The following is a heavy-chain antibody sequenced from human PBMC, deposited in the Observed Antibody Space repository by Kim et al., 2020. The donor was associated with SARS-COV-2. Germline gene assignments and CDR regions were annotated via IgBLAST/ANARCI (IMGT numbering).Heavy chain of an antibody. D-gene: IGHD2-15*01. J-gene: IGHJ4*02. CDR3: ATYSTGALVDY. Sequence: SETLSLTCTVSGGSVSSGSYYWSWIRQPPGKGLEWIGYIYYSGSTNYNPSLKSRVTISVDTSKNQFSLKLSSVTAADTAVYYCATYSTGALVDYWGQGTLVTVSS. V-gene: IGHV4-61*01. CDR2: IYYSGST. CDR1: GGSVSSGSYY.